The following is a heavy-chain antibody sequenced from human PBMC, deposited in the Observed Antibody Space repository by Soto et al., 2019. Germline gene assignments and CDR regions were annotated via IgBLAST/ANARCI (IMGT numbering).Heavy chain of an antibody. J-gene: IGHJ4*02. V-gene: IGHV3-11*05. CDR3: ARSSGSWSFDY. CDR2: ISSSSRYT. Sequence: QVQLVESGGGLVKPGGSLRLSCAASGLTFSDYYMSWIRQAPGKGLEWVSHISSSSRYTNYADSVRGRFTISRDNAKNSLYLQMNSLRAEDTAVYYCARSSGSWSFDYWGQGTLVTVSS. D-gene: IGHD6-13*01. CDR1: GLTFSDYY.